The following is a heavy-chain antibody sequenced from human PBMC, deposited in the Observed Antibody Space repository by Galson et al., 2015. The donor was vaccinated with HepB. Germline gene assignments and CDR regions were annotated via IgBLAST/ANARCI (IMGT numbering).Heavy chain of an antibody. CDR1: GFTLNIYA. Sequence: SLRLSCAASGFTLNIYAINWVRQAPGKGLEWVSHISGGGDRTYYADSVKGRFTISRDNSRNTLYLHMNSLKAEDTGLYFCVHTGPYEDFWGGHDYWGQGTLVTVSA. CDR3: VHTGPYEDFWGGHDY. J-gene: IGHJ4*02. CDR2: ISGGGDRT. V-gene: IGHV3-23*01. D-gene: IGHD3-3*01.